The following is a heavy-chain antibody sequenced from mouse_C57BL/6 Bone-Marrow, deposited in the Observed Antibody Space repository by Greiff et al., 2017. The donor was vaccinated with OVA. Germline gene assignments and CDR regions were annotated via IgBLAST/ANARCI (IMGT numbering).Heavy chain of an antibody. CDR2: IRSGGST. CDR3: ARRRYYAMDY. CDR1: GFSLTSYG. Sequence: VQLKQSGPGLVQPSQSLSITCTASGFSLTSYGVHWVRQSPGKGLEWLGVIRSGGSTDYNASFISRLSTRKDNSKSQVFFKMNSLQSDDTAIYYCARRRYYAMDYWGQGTSVTVSS. V-gene: IGHV2-2*01. J-gene: IGHJ4*01.